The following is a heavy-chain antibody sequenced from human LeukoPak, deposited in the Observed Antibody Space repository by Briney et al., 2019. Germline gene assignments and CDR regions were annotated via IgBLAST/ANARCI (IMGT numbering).Heavy chain of an antibody. J-gene: IGHJ4*02. CDR1: GASISRNY. V-gene: IGHV4-59*08. D-gene: IGHD5-18*01. CDR3: ARSGYSYGYRLDY. Sequence: SETLSLTCTVSGASISRNYWSWIRQPPGKGLEWIGYINYIGSSHYNPSLKSRVTISVDTSKNQFSLKVSSVTAADTAVYYCARSGYSYGYRLDYWGQGTLVTVSS. CDR2: INYIGSS.